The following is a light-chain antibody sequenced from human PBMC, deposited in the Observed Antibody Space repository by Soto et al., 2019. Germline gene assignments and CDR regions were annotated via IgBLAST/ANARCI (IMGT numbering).Light chain of an antibody. J-gene: IGKJ1*01. Sequence: EIVMTQSPDTLSGSPGERATLSCRASQSVRSNLAWYQQKPGQAPRLLIFSASARATGIPARFSGSGSGTEFTLTISSLQSEDFAVYYCQQYNNWPKTLGQGTKVEIK. CDR1: QSVRSN. CDR3: QQYNNWPKT. V-gene: IGKV3-15*01. CDR2: SAS.